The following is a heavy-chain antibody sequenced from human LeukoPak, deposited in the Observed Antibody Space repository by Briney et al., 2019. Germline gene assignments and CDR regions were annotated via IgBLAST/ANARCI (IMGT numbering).Heavy chain of an antibody. CDR2: IYYSGST. J-gene: IGHJ4*02. V-gene: IGHV4-59*08. CDR1: GDSISSYY. Sequence: SETLSLTCTVSGDSISSYYWSWIRQPPGKGLEWIGYIYYSGSTNYKPSLKSRVTISVDTSKNQFSLKLSSVTAADTAVYYCARHLPYSSGWYDPFDYWGQGTLVTVSS. D-gene: IGHD6-19*01. CDR3: ARHLPYSSGWYDPFDY.